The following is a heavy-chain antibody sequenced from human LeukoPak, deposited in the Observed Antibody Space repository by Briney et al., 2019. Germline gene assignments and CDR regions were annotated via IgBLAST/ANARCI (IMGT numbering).Heavy chain of an antibody. CDR3: ARGVTPTPGSWYYYYYMDV. D-gene: IGHD6-6*01. CDR2: INPSGGST. CDR1: GYTFTSYY. J-gene: IGHJ6*03. V-gene: IGHV1-46*01. Sequence: ASVKVSCKASGYTFTSYYMHWVRQAPGQGLEWMGIINPSGGSTSYAQKFQGRVTMTRDTSTSTVYMELSSLRSDDTAVYYCARGVTPTPGSWYYYYYMDVWGKGTTVTVSS.